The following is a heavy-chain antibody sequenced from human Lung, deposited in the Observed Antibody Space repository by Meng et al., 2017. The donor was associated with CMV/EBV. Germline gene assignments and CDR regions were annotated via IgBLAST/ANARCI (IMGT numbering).Heavy chain of an antibody. V-gene: IGHV4-4*02. D-gene: IGHD2-2*01. Sequence: GSLRLXCAVSGGSISSNNWWSWVRQSPGKGLEWIGEISHSERTNYNPSLQSRVTISVDKSKNQFSLNLSSMTAADTAVYYCARLVGVPAAIGWFDPWGRGTXVNGAS. CDR1: GGSISSNNW. CDR2: ISHSERT. CDR3: ARLVGVPAAIGWFDP. J-gene: IGHJ5*02.